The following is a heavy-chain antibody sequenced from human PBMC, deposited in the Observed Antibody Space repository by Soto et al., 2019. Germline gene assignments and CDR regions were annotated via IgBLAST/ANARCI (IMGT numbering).Heavy chain of an antibody. J-gene: IGHJ4*02. V-gene: IGHV4-30-4*01. Sequence: QVQLQESGPGLVKPSQTLSLTCTVSGGSVSSGDYYWSWIRQPPGKGLEWIAYIYYRGNTYYNPCRKSRVTMSVDTSKNQFSLKLTSVTAADTAVYYCARVTYYFDTSGDPRDSWGQGTLVTVSS. CDR1: GGSVSSGDYY. CDR2: IYYRGNT. D-gene: IGHD3-22*01. CDR3: ARVTYYFDTSGDPRDS.